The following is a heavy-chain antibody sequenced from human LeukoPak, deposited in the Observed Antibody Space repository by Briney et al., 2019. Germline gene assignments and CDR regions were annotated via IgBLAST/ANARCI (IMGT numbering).Heavy chain of an antibody. CDR2: IYYSGST. D-gene: IGHD6-13*01. Sequence: SETLSLTCTVSGVSISSYYWSWIRQPPGKGLEWIGDIYYSGSTNYNPSLKSRVTISVDTSKNQFSLKLTSMTAADTAVYYCARGYSSRWYYFDYWGQGTLVTVSS. V-gene: IGHV4-59*01. CDR3: ARGYSSRWYYFDY. J-gene: IGHJ4*02. CDR1: GVSISSYY.